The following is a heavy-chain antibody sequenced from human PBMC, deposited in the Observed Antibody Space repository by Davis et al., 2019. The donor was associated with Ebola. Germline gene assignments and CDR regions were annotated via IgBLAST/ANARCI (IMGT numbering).Heavy chain of an antibody. V-gene: IGHV3-30*04. CDR3: ARVGGTSGSFLDC. D-gene: IGHD1-26*01. CDR2: TSHDGSTT. J-gene: IGHJ4*02. Sequence: GESLKISCAASGFPFSNYAMHWVRQAPDKGLEWVAVTSHDGSTTYYEDSVKGRFTVSRDNTKNSLYLQMTNLGADDSAIYYCARVGGTSGSFLDCWGRGTLVTVSA. CDR1: GFPFSNYA.